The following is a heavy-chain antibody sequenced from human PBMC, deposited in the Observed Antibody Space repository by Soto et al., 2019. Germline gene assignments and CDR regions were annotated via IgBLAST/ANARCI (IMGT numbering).Heavy chain of an antibody. CDR1: GFTFSDYW. J-gene: IGHJ4*02. CDR3: ATSMGRGGNDY. V-gene: IGHV3-7*05. CDR2: IKRDGSEK. Sequence: EVQLVESGGGLVQPGGSLRLSCAASGFTFSDYWMSCVRQAPGKGLECVANIKRDGSEKYYVDPVKGRFTISRDNAKNSLYLQMNSLRAEDTAVYYCATSMGRGGNDYWGQGTLVTVSS. D-gene: IGHD3-10*01.